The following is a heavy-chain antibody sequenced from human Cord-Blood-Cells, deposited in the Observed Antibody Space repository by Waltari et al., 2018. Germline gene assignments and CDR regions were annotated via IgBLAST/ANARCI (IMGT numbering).Heavy chain of an antibody. CDR3: AKLHSSSCFWFDY. CDR1: GFTFSSYP. J-gene: IGHJ4*02. D-gene: IGHD6-13*01. Sequence: EVQLLESGGGLVQPGGSLRLSCAASGFTFSSYPMSWVRQAPGKGLEWVSAISGSGGSTYYADSVKGRFTISRDNSKNKLYLQMNSLRAEDTAVYYCAKLHSSSCFWFDYWGQGPLVTVSS. V-gene: IGHV3-23*01. CDR2: ISGSGGST.